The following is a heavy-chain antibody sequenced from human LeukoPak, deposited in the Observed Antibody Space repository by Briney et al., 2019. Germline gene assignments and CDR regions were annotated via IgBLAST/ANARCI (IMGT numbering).Heavy chain of an antibody. D-gene: IGHD2-2*01. Sequence: TGGSLRLSCAASGFTFSSYAMSWVRQAPGKGLEWVSAISGSGGSTYYADSVKGRFTISRDNSKNTLYLQMNSVRAEDTAVYYCAKDVSYCSSTSCYWGSDFDYWGQGTLVTVSS. V-gene: IGHV3-23*01. CDR2: ISGSGGST. CDR3: AKDVSYCSSTSCYWGSDFDY. J-gene: IGHJ4*02. CDR1: GFTFSSYA.